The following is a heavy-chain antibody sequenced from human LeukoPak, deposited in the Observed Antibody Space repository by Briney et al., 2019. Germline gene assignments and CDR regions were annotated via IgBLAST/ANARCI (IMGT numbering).Heavy chain of an antibody. CDR2: IYYSGST. D-gene: IGHD3-3*01. CDR1: GGSISSYY. J-gene: IGHJ5*02. V-gene: IGHV4-59*01. Sequence: SETLSLTCTVSGGSISSYYWSWIRQPPGKGLEWIGYIYYSGSTNYNPSLKSRVTISVDTSKNQFSLKLSSVTAADTAVYYCARDRGPYDFWSGRRKYNWFDPWGQGTLVTVSS. CDR3: ARDRGPYDFWSGRRKYNWFDP.